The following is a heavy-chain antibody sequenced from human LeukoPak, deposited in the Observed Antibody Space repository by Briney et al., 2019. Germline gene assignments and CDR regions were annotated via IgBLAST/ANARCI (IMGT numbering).Heavy chain of an antibody. CDR2: ISSSSSYI. D-gene: IGHD6-19*01. CDR1: GFTFSDYY. J-gene: IGHJ4*02. Sequence: GGSLRLACAASGFTFSDYYMSWIRQAPGKGLEWVSSISSSSSYIHYADSVKGRFTISRDNAKNSLYLQMNSLRAEDTAVYYCASIILDGYSSGSDYWGQGTLVTVSS. CDR3: ASIILDGYSSGSDY. V-gene: IGHV3-11*06.